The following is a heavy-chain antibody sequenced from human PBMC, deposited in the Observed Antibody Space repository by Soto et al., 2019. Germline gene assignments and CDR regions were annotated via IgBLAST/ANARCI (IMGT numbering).Heavy chain of an antibody. Sequence: QVQLVQSGAEVKQPGSSVKVSCKTSGGTFSTYAIYWVRQAPGQGLEWMGAMIPLFGTADYAQKFQGRVTITADESTSTAYMELSSLRSEDTAVYYCARPKGSYCRGYYYFDYWGQGTLVTVSS. CDR1: GGTFSTYA. V-gene: IGHV1-69*01. CDR3: ARPKGSYCRGYYYFDY. J-gene: IGHJ4*02. D-gene: IGHD5-12*01. CDR2: MIPLFGTA.